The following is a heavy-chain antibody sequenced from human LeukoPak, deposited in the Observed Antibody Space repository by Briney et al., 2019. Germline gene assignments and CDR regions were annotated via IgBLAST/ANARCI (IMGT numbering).Heavy chain of an antibody. J-gene: IGHJ4*02. CDR2: ISYDGSNK. CDR1: GFTYSSYA. D-gene: IGHD3-22*01. CDR3: AREGYYDSSGYYPTGVDY. V-gene: IGHV3-30*04. Sequence: PGGSLRLSCAASGFTYSSYAMHWVRQAPGKGLEWVAVISYDGSNKYYADSVKGRFTISRDNSKSTLYLQMNSLRAEDTAVYYCAREGYYDSSGYYPTGVDYWGQGTLVTVSS.